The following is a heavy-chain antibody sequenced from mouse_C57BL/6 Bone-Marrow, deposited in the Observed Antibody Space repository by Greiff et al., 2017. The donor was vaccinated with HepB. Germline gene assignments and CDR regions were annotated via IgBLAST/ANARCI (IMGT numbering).Heavy chain of an antibody. CDR2: IYPGNSDT. J-gene: IGHJ2*01. CDR1: GYTFTSYW. Sequence: VQLKESGTVLARPGASVKMSCKTSGYTFTSYWMHWVKQRPGQGLEWIGAIYPGNSDTSYNQKFKGKAKLTAVTSVSTAYIELSSLTNEDSAVYYCTRKNYSNFTFDYWGQGTTLTVSS. V-gene: IGHV1-5*01. D-gene: IGHD2-5*01. CDR3: TRKNYSNFTFDY.